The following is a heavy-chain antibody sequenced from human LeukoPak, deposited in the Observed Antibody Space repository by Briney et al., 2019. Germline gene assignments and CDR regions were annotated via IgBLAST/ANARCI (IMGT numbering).Heavy chain of an antibody. V-gene: IGHV3-21*01. CDR2: ISSSSSYI. Sequence: GGSLRLSCAASGFTFSSYSTNWVRQAPGKGLEWVSSISSSSSYIYYADSVKGRFTISRDNAKNSLYLQMNSLRAEDTAVYYCARESPETYYYDSSGYNSGGFDYWDQGTLVTVSS. CDR3: ARESPETYYYDSSGYNSGGFDY. J-gene: IGHJ4*02. CDR1: GFTFSSYS. D-gene: IGHD3-22*01.